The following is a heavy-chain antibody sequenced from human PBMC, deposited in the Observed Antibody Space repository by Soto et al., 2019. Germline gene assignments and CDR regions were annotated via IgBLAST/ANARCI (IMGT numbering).Heavy chain of an antibody. J-gene: IGHJ4*02. CDR3: ARTGRIAAAGDASYYFDS. Sequence: SVKVSCKASGGTFSSYAISWVRQAPGQGLEWMGGIIPIFGTANYAQKFQGRVTITADESTSTAYMELSSLRSEDTAVYYCARTGRIAAAGDASYYFDSCGQGAVLTVSA. CDR2: IIPIFGTA. V-gene: IGHV1-69*13. D-gene: IGHD6-13*01. CDR1: GGTFSSYA.